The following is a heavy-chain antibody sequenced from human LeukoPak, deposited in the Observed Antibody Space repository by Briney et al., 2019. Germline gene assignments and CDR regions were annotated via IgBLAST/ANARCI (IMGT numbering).Heavy chain of an antibody. D-gene: IGHD4-11*01. CDR1: GGSFSGYY. Sequence: SETLSLTCAVYGGSFSGYYWSWIRQPPGKGLEWIGEINHSGSTNYNPSLKSRVTISVDTSKNQFSLKLSSVTAADTAVYYCARGFSNRPPNYCGQGTLVTVSS. CDR3: ARGFSNRPPNY. V-gene: IGHV4-34*01. CDR2: INHSGST. J-gene: IGHJ4*02.